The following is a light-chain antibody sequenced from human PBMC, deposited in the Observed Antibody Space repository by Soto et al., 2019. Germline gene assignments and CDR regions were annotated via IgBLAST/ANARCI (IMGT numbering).Light chain of an antibody. Sequence: QSALTQPTYVSGSPGQSITISCTGTRSDVGSYYLVSWYQQHPGKAPKLMIYEGSKRPSGVSNRFSGSKSGITASLTISGLQAEDEADYYCSSYTTSNTRQIVFGTGTKVTVL. CDR2: EGS. CDR3: SSYTTSNTRQIV. CDR1: RSDVGSYYL. J-gene: IGLJ1*01. V-gene: IGLV2-14*02.